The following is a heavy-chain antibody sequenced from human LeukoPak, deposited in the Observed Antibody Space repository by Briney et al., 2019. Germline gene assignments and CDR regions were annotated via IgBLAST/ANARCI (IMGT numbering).Heavy chain of an antibody. D-gene: IGHD6-19*01. Sequence: PGGSLRLSCAASGFTVSSNYMSWVRQAPGKGLEWVSVIYSGGSTYYADSVKGRFTISRDNSKNTLYLQMNSLRAEDTAVYYCARIYSSGWYSGFVDYWGQGTLVTVSS. J-gene: IGHJ4*02. CDR2: IYSGGST. V-gene: IGHV3-53*01. CDR1: GFTVSSNY. CDR3: ARIYSSGWYSGFVDY.